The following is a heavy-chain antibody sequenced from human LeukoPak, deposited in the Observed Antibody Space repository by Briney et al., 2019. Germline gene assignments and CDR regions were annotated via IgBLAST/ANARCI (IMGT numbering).Heavy chain of an antibody. CDR2: IYPDDSDT. CDR3: ARSGRLGYCSGGSCFRWDY. Sequence: GESLKISCKVSGYSFTNYWIGWVRQMRGKGLEWMGIIYPDDSDTKYSPSFQGQVTISADKSISTAYLQWSSLKASDTAMYYCARSGRLGYCSGGSCFRWDYWGQGTLVTVSS. V-gene: IGHV5-51*01. J-gene: IGHJ4*02. CDR1: GYSFTNYW. D-gene: IGHD2-15*01.